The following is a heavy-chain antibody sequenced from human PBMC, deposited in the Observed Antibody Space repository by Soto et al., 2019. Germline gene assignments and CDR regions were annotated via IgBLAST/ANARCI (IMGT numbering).Heavy chain of an antibody. J-gene: IGHJ4*02. D-gene: IGHD6-13*01. V-gene: IGHV1-18*01. CDR2: ISAYNGNT. Sequence: QVQMVQSGAEVKKPGPSVKVSFKASGYTFTSSAINWVRQAPGQGLEWMGWISAYNGNTNYAQKLQVRVTMTTDTSTSTAYMELRSLRSGDTAVYYCARDLAAAGPFGYWGQGTLVTV. CDR3: ARDLAAAGPFGY. CDR1: GYTFTSSA.